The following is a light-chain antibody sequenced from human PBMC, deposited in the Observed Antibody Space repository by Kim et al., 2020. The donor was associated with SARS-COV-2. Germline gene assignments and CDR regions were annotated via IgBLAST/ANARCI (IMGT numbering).Light chain of an antibody. V-gene: IGKV3-11*01. J-gene: IGKJ4*01. Sequence: DIVLTQSPATLSLSPGERATLSCRASQSVSTYLAWYQQKPGQDPRLLIYDSSNRATGIPARFSGSGSGTDFTLTISSLEPEDFAVYYCHQRSNWPLTFGGGTKVDIK. CDR1: QSVSTY. CDR3: HQRSNWPLT. CDR2: DSS.